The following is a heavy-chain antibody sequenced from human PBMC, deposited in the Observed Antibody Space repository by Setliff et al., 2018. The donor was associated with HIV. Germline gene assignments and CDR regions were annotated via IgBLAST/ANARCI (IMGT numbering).Heavy chain of an antibody. CDR1: GYTFTGYY. Sequence: GASVKVSCKASGYTFTGYYMHWVRQAPGQGLEWMGWINPNSGGTNYAQKFQGRVTMTRDTSISTAYMELRRLRSDDTAVYYCATHTYYYDSSGYYFDAFDIWGQGTMVTVSS. J-gene: IGHJ3*02. CDR2: INPNSGGT. CDR3: ATHTYYYDSSGYYFDAFDI. V-gene: IGHV1-2*02. D-gene: IGHD3-22*01.